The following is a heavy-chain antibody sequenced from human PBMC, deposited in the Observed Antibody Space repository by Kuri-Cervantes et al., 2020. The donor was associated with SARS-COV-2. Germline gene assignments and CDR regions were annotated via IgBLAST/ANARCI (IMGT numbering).Heavy chain of an antibody. V-gene: IGHV1-69*06. Sequence: SVKVSCKASGGTVSSYAISWVRPAPGQGLEWMGRIIPIFGTANYAQKFQGRVTITADKSTSTAYMELSSLRSEDTAVYYCAREDRGITMVRGVIQGRTPSYYYYYMDVWGKGTTVTVSS. CDR2: IIPIFGTA. CDR3: AREDRGITMVRGVIQGRTPSYYYYYMDV. J-gene: IGHJ6*03. CDR1: GGTVSSYA. D-gene: IGHD3-10*01.